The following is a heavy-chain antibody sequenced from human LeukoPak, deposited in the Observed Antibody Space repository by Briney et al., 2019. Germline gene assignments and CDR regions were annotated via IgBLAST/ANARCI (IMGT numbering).Heavy chain of an antibody. CDR2: IYYSGST. CDR3: ALGYCGGGSCYAREYFQH. J-gene: IGHJ1*01. V-gene: IGHV4-59*06. D-gene: IGHD2-15*01. CDR1: GGSISSYY. Sequence: SETLSLTCTVSGGSISSYYWSWIRPPPGKGLEWIGYIYYSGSTYYNPSLKSRVTISVDTSKNQFSLRLSSVTAADTAVYYCALGYCGGGSCYAREYFQHWGQGTLVTVSS.